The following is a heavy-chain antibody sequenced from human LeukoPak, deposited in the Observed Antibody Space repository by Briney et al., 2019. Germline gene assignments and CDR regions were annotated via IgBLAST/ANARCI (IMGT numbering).Heavy chain of an antibody. CDR1: GFTFSSYA. CDR2: ISSNGGST. CDR3: VKDPSDGYFDY. V-gene: IGHV3-64D*09. Sequence: GWSLRLSCSASGFTFSSYAMHWVRQAPGKGLEYVSAISSNGGSTYYADSVKGRFTISRDNSKNTLYLQMSSLRAEDTAVYYCVKDPSDGYFDYWGQGTLVTASS. J-gene: IGHJ4*02.